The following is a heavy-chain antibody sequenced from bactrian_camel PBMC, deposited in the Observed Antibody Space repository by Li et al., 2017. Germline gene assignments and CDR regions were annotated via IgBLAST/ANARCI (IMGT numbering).Heavy chain of an antibody. CDR1: GYTFSSGC. CDR2: IDRDGST. CDR3: AADRRRHGPPSLRPGDYSV. Sequence: VQLVESGGGSVQAGGSLRLSCAASGYTFSSGCMVWFRQGAGLKREGVAAIDRDGSTIYANSLKGRFSISKDNARNWLDLQMDSLEPGDTARYYCAADRRRHGPPSLRPGDYSVWGQGTQVTVS. V-gene: IGHV3S53*01. D-gene: IGHD2*01. J-gene: IGHJ4*01.